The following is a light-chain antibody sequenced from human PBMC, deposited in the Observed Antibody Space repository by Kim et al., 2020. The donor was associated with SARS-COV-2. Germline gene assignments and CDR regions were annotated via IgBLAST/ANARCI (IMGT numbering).Light chain of an antibody. CDR1: SSNIGSNY. J-gene: IGLJ3*02. CDR3: AAWDDSLSGWV. CDR2: RNN. Sequence: GQRVPISCSGSSSNIGSNYVYWHQQFPGTAPKVLIYRNNLRPSGVPDRVSGSKSGTSASLAISDLRSEDEADYYCAAWDDSLSGWVFGGGTQLTVL. V-gene: IGLV1-47*01.